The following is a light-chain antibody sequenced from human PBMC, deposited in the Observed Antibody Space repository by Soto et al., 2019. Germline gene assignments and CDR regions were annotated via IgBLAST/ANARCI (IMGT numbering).Light chain of an antibody. V-gene: IGKV3-15*01. Sequence: IVLTLSPGALSLSPGERATFSCRGSQSVSSNYLAWNQQKPGQAPRLLIYGASTRATGIPARFSGSGSGTEFTLTISSLQSEDFAVYYCQQYNNWPITFGQGTRLEIK. CDR2: GAS. CDR3: QQYNNWPIT. CDR1: QSVSSNY. J-gene: IGKJ5*01.